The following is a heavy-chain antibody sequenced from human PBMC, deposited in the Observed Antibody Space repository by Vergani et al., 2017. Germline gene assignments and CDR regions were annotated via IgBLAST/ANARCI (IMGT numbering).Heavy chain of an antibody. CDR2: IYSTGST. J-gene: IGHJ6*02. D-gene: IGHD3-9*01. CDR3: ARVMYRDEASTGYRLEGMDI. CDR1: GGSFNTYY. V-gene: IGHV4-59*13. Sequence: QVQLEESGPGLVKPSETLSLTCTVSGGSFNTYYWSWIRQSPGKGLEWIGYIYSTGSTNYHPSLNSRVTMSVDTSKNQFSLKWRSVTAADPAVYFCARVMYRDEASTGYRLEGMDIWGQGTTVTISS.